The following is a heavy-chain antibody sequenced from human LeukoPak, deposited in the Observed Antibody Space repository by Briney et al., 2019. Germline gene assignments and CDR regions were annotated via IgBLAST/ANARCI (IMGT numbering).Heavy chain of an antibody. V-gene: IGHV4-4*02. J-gene: IGHJ3*02. CDR1: GGSISSSNW. CDR3: ARVKVARAFDI. D-gene: IGHD5-12*01. CDR2: IYHSGST. Sequence: SDTLSLTCTVSGGSISSSNWWSWVRQTPGKGLEWIGEIYHSGSTNYNPSLKSRVTISVDKSKNQISLKLSSVTAADTAVYYCARVKVARAFDIWGQGTMVTVSS.